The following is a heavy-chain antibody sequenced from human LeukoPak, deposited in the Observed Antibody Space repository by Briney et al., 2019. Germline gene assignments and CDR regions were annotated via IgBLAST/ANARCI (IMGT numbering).Heavy chain of an antibody. CDR3: AGDMVRGVIDYYYYGMDV. J-gene: IGHJ6*02. CDR2: IYYSGST. CDR1: GGSISSYY. Sequence: SETLSLTCTVSGGSISSYYWSLLRQPPGKGLEWIGYIYYSGSTNYNPSLKSRVTISVDTSKNQFSLKLSSVTAADTAVYYCAGDMVRGVIDYYYYGMDVWGQGTTVTVSS. V-gene: IGHV4-59*01. D-gene: IGHD3-10*01.